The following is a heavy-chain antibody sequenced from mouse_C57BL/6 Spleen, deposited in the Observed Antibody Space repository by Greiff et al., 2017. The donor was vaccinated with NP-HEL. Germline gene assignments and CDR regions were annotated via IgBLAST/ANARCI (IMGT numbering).Heavy chain of an antibody. CDR2: IRSKSNNYAT. V-gene: IGHV10-1*01. CDR1: GFSFNTYA. Sequence: DVKLVESGGGLVQPKGSLKLSCAASGFSFNTYAMNWVRQAPGKGLEWVARIRSKSNNYATYYADSVKDRFTISRDDSESMLYLQMNNLKTEDTAMYYCVRENYYGSSYGYWGQGTTLTVSS. J-gene: IGHJ2*01. D-gene: IGHD1-1*01. CDR3: VRENYYGSSYGY.